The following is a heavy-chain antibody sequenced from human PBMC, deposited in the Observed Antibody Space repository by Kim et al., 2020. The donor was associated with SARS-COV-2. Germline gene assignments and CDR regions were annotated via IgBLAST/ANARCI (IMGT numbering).Heavy chain of an antibody. CDR2: ISSSSSTI. D-gene: IGHD6-19*01. Sequence: GGSLRLSCAASGFTFSSYSMNWVRQAPGKGLEWVSYISSSSSTIYYADSVQGRFTISRDTAKNSLYLQMNSLRDEDTAVYYCAREGPYSSGWYRGTSSGGYFDDWGQGTLVTVSS. CDR3: AREGPYSSGWYRGTSSGGYFDD. V-gene: IGHV3-48*02. CDR1: GFTFSSYS. J-gene: IGHJ4*02.